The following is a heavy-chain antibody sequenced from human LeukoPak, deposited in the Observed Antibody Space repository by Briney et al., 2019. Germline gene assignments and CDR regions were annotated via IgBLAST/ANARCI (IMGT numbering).Heavy chain of an antibody. CDR3: AKRDRPCSGDCSAPYYFDY. CDR2: ISSSGRNT. D-gene: IGHD2-21*02. J-gene: IGHJ4*02. CDR1: GFTFSSYA. V-gene: IGHV3-23*01. Sequence: GGSLRLSCAASGFTFSSYAMSWVRQTPGKGLEWVSSISSSGRNTYYADSVKGRFTISRDNSENTLYLQVSSLRAEGTAVYYCAKRDRPCSGDCSAPYYFDYWGQGTLVTVSS.